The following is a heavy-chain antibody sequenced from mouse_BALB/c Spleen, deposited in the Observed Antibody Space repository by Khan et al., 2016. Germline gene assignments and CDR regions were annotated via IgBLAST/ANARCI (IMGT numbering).Heavy chain of an antibody. D-gene: IGHD2-14*01. CDR2: INPSNGGT. CDR1: GYTFTSYY. J-gene: IGHJ4*01. Sequence: QIQLVQSGAELVKPGASVKLSCKASGYTFTSYYMYWVKQRPGQGLEWIGEINPSNGGTNFNEKFKSKATLTVDNSSSTAYMQLSSLTSEDYAVYYCTRYYRYAMDYWGQGTSVIVSS. CDR3: TRYYRYAMDY. V-gene: IGHV1S81*02.